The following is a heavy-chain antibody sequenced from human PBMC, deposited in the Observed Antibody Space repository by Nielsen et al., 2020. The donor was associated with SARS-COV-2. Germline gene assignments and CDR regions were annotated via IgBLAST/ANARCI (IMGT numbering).Heavy chain of an antibody. CDR3: AGVAVPAAGDYYYYMDV. D-gene: IGHD2-2*01. CDR1: GGTFSSYA. J-gene: IGHJ6*03. V-gene: IGHV1-69*13. CDR2: IIPIFGTA. Sequence: SVKVSCKASGGTFSSYAISWVRQAPGQGLEWMGGIIPIFGTANYAQKFQGRVTITADESTSTAYMELSSLRSEDTAVYYCAGVAVPAAGDYYYYMDVWGKGTTVTVSS.